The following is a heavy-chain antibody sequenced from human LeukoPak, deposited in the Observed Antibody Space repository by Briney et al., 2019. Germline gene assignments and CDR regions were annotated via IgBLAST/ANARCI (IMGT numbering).Heavy chain of an antibody. J-gene: IGHJ4*02. CDR3: ARGVLNY. D-gene: IGHD2-15*01. CDR2: INHSGST. CDR1: GGSFSGYY. V-gene: IGHV4-34*01. Sequence: SETLSLTCAVYGGSFSGYYWSWIRQPPGKGLEWIGEINHSGSTNYNPSLKSRVTISVDTSKNQFSLKLRSVTAADTAVYYCARGVLNYWGQGTLVTVSS.